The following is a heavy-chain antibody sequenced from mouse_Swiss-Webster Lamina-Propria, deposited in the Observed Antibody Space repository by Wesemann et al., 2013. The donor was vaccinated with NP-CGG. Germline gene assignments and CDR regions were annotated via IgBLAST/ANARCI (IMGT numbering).Heavy chain of an antibody. J-gene: IGHJ3*01. CDR2: INTETGEP. D-gene: IGHD2-4*01. V-gene: IGHV9-2-1*01. Sequence: QIQLVQSGPELKKPGETVKISCKASGYTFTDYSMHWVKQAPGKGLKWMGWINTETGEPTYADDFKGRFAFSLETSASTAYLQINNLKNEDTATYFCARSDYPWFAYWGQGTLVTVSA. CDR3: ARSDYPWFAY. CDR1: GYTFTDYS.